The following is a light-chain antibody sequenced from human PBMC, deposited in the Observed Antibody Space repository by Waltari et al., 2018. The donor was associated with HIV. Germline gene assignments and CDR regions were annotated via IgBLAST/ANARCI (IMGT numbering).Light chain of an antibody. CDR2: NAS. CDR3: QQYTIYPDYT. CDR1: QRSGNW. V-gene: IGKV1-5*03. Sequence: DIQMTQSPSTLSASVGDRVTITCRASQRSGNWLAGYQQKPGRAARLLLYNASNLQSGVPSRFSCSGSATAFTLPIISLQPDDSATYFCQQYTIYPDYTFGQGTKLEIK. J-gene: IGKJ2*01.